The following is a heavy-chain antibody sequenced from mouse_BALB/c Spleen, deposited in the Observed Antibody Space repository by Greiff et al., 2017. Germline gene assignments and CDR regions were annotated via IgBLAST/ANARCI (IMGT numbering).Heavy chain of an antibody. D-gene: IGHD1-1*01. V-gene: IGHV1-69*02. Sequence: QVQLQQPGAELVKPGAPVKLSCKASGYTFTSYWMNWVKQRPGRGLEWIGRIDPPDSETHYNQKFKDKATLTVDKSSSTAYIQLSSLTSEDSAVYYCARGDYYGSSYWYFDVWGAGTTVTVSS. CDR3: ARGDYYGSSYWYFDV. J-gene: IGHJ1*01. CDR2: IDPPDSET. CDR1: GYTFTSYW.